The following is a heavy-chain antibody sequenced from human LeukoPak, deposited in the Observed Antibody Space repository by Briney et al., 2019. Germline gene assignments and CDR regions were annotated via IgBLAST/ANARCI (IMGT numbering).Heavy chain of an antibody. Sequence: GGSLRLSCAASGFTFSSYAMSWVRQAPGKGLEWVSAISGSGGSTYYADSVKGRFTISRDNSKNTLYLQMNSLRAEDTAVYYCANWEKRSNWFDPWGQGTLVTVSS. CDR3: ANWEKRSNWFDP. V-gene: IGHV3-23*01. D-gene: IGHD1-26*01. J-gene: IGHJ5*02. CDR2: ISGSGGST. CDR1: GFTFSSYA.